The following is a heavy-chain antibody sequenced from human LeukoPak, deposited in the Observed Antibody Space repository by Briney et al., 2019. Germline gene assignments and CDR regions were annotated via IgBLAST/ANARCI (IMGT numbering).Heavy chain of an antibody. CDR3: SREGVVSSNWGELDH. V-gene: IGHV4-4*07. CDR2: IFSRGGT. J-gene: IGHJ5*02. CDR1: GGSISSYY. D-gene: IGHD6-13*01. Sequence: SETLSLTCTVSGGSISSYYWSLIRQPAGKGLEWIGRIFSRGGTNYSPSLKSRVTMSVDTSKNHFSLKLTSVTAADTAVYYCSREGVVSSNWGELDHWGQGALVTVSS.